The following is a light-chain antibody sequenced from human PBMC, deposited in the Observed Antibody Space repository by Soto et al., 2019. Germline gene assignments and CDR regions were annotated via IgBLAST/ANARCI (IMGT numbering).Light chain of an antibody. CDR1: QSVGSN. V-gene: IGKV3-15*01. J-gene: IGKJ1*01. CDR2: GAS. CDR3: QQYGSSGT. Sequence: IVMTQSPVTLSLSPGETATPSCRASQSVGSNFAWYQQKPGQAPRLLIYGASTRATDAPARFSGSGSGTDFTLTISSLEPEDFAVYYCQQYGSSGTFGQGTKVDIK.